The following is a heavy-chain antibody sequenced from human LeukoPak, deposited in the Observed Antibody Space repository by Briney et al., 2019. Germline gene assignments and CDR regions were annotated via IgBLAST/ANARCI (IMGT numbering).Heavy chain of an antibody. J-gene: IGHJ6*02. CDR3: AKDYGDYTYYYDGMDV. D-gene: IGHD4-17*01. CDR2: INPSGSST. Sequence: GASLRVSCTASGYTFTSYYMHWVRQAPGQGLEWVAIINPSGSSTNYAQTFQGRVTITRDTSTSSVYMELSSLRSEDTAVYYCAKDYGDYTYYYDGMDVWGQGTTVTVSS. V-gene: IGHV1-46*01. CDR1: GYTFTSYY.